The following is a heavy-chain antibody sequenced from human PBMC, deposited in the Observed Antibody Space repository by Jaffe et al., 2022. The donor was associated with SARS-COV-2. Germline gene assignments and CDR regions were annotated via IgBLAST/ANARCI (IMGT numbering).Heavy chain of an antibody. V-gene: IGHV4-39*01. J-gene: IGHJ4*02. CDR2: IYYSGST. CDR3: ARNYLFLRGYSYGYLDY. Sequence: QLQLQESGPGLVKPSETLSLTCTVSGGSISSSSYYWGWIRQPPGKGLEWIGSIYYSGSTYYNPSLKSRVTISVDTSKNQFSLKLSSVTAADTAVYYCARNYLFLRGYSYGYLDYWGQGTLVTVSS. D-gene: IGHD5-18*01. CDR1: GGSISSSSYY.